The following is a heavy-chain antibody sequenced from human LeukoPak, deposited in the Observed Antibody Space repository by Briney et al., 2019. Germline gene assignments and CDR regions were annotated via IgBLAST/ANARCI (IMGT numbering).Heavy chain of an antibody. Sequence: PSETLSLTCAVYGGSFSGYYWSWIRQPPGKGLEWIGYIYYSGSTYYNPSLKSRVTISVDTSKNQFSLKLSSVTAADTAVYYCAREVITGTPNAFDIWGQGTMVTVSS. J-gene: IGHJ3*02. CDR3: AREVITGTPNAFDI. V-gene: IGHV4-30-4*08. CDR1: GGSFSGYY. CDR2: IYYSGST. D-gene: IGHD1-20*01.